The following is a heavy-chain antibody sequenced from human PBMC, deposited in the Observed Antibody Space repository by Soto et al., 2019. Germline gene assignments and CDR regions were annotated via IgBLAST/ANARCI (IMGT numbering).Heavy chain of an antibody. CDR2: ISSSGSTI. CDR3: AGEDSSSVFDY. V-gene: IGHV3-11*01. J-gene: IGHJ4*02. D-gene: IGHD6-13*01. CDR1: GFTFSDYY. Sequence: GGSLRLSCAASGFTFSDYYMSWIRQAPGKGLEWVSYISSSGSTIYYADSVKGRFTISRDNAKNSLYLQMNSLRAEDTAVYYCAGEDSSSVFDYWGQGTLVTVSS.